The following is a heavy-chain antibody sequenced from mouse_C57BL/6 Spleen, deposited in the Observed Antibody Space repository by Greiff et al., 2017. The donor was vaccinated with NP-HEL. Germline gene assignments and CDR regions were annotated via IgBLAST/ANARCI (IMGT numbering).Heavy chain of an antibody. CDR3: ERSGYGSSYGYFDV. J-gene: IGHJ1*03. CDR1: GYTFTSYW. D-gene: IGHD1-1*01. Sequence: QVQLQQPGAELVKPGASVKMSCKASGYTFTSYWITWVKQRPGQGLEWIGDIYPGSGSTNYNEKFKSKATLTVDTSSSTDYMQLSSRTSEDYAVYNCERSGYGSSYGYFDVWGTGTTVTVSS. CDR2: IYPGSGST. V-gene: IGHV1-55*01.